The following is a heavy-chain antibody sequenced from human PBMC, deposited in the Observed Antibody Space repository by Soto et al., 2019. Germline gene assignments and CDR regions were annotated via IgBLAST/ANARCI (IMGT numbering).Heavy chain of an antibody. V-gene: IGHV3-23*01. CDR1: GFMFNNYA. Sequence: EVQLLESGGGLGQPGGSLRLSCAASGFMFNNYAMSWVRQAPGKGLEWVSTVSVSGGTTYYADSLKGRFTISRDNSKKTVYLQMNRLRADDTAIYYCAKGLYYYDSSGYRLFHYWGQGTLVTVSS. CDR2: VSVSGGTT. D-gene: IGHD3-22*01. J-gene: IGHJ4*02. CDR3: AKGLYYYDSSGYRLFHY.